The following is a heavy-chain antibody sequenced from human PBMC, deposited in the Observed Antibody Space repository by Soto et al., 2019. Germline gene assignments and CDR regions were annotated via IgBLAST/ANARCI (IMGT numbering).Heavy chain of an antibody. D-gene: IGHD1-1*01. V-gene: IGHV3-33*01. J-gene: IGHJ6*02. CDR1: GFSFSSYG. CDR2: IYYDGSNE. Sequence: QVQLVESGGGVVQPGRSLRLSCAASGFSFSSYGMHWVRQAPGKGLEWVAVIYYDGSNEYYSDSVKGRFTISRDNSKNTLYLQMNSLRVEDTAVYYCARWWNDEEWVETMDVWGQGTTVIVSS. CDR3: ARWWNDEEWVETMDV.